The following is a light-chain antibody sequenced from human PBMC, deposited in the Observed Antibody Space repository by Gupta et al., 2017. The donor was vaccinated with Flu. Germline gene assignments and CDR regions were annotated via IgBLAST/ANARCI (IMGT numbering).Light chain of an antibody. V-gene: IGLV6-57*01. J-gene: IGLJ3*02. CDR3: QYSDPNPHWV. CDR2: DEN. CDR1: SGSIAGNY. Sequence: NFMLTQPHSVSESPGKTVTISCTRSSGSIAGNYVQWYQQRPGTSPTTLIYDENQRPSGVPDRCAGSISDSSTSASTTSSGMEAEDDSYDYSQYSDPNPHWVFGGGTKLTVL.